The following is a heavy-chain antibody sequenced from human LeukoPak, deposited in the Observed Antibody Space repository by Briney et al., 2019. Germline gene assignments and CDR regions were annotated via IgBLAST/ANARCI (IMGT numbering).Heavy chain of an antibody. CDR2: INPSGGST. V-gene: IGHV1-46*01. CDR3: ARESQTVALPTPLDY. D-gene: IGHD6-19*01. J-gene: IGHJ4*02. CDR1: GYTFTSYY. Sequence: ASVKVSCKASGYTFTSYYMHWVRQAPGQGLEWMGIINPSGGSTSYAQKLQGRVTMTTDTSTSTAYMELRSLRSDDTAVYYCARESQTVALPTPLDYWGQGTLVTVSS.